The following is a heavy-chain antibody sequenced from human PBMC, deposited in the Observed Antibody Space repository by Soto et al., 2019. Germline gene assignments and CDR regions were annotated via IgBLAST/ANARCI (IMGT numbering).Heavy chain of an antibody. CDR3: ARDHYGDYTDEYFQH. CDR2: INPSGGST. V-gene: IGHV1-46*03. Sequence: ASVKVSCKASGYTFTSYYMHWVRQAPGQGLEWMGIINPSGGSTSYAQKFQGRVTMTRDTSTSTVYMELSSLRSEDTAVYYCARDHYGDYTDEYFQHWGQGTLVTGSS. J-gene: IGHJ1*01. D-gene: IGHD4-17*01. CDR1: GYTFTSYY.